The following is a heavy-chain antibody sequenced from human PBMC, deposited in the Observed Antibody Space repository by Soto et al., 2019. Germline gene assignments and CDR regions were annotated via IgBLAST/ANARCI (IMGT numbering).Heavy chain of an antibody. CDR1: GFTFSSYA. V-gene: IGHV3-23*01. J-gene: IGHJ4*02. CDR2: ISGSGADT. D-gene: IGHD6-19*01. CDR3: AKEGRSSRGWYPEAAFDY. Sequence: GGSLRLSCAASGFTFSSYAMSWVRQAPGKGLEWVSAISGSGADTYHADSVKGRFTVSRDNSKNALYLQMSSLRAEDTAVYYCAKEGRSSRGWYPEAAFDYWGQGTLVTVSS.